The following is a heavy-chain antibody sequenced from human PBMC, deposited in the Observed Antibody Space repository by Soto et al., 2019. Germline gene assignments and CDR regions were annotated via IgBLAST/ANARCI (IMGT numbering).Heavy chain of an antibody. V-gene: IGHV2-5*02. CDR1: GFSLSTSGVG. J-gene: IGHJ3*02. Sequence: QITLKESGPTLVKPTQTLTLTCTFSGFSLSTSGVGVGWIRQPPGKALEWLALIYWDDDKRYSPSLKSRPTITKDTPKNQVVLTMTNMNPVDTATYYCAPRRAPYYYDSSGKGAFDIWGQGTMVTVSS. CDR3: APRRAPYYYDSSGKGAFDI. CDR2: IYWDDDK. D-gene: IGHD3-22*01.